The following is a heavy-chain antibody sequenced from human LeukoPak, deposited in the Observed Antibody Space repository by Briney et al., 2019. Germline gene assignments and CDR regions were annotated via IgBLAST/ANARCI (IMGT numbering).Heavy chain of an antibody. J-gene: IGHJ4*02. CDR1: GGSISSSTYY. Sequence: SETLSLTCTVSGGSISSSTYYWGWIRQPPGKGLEWIGSIYYSGSTYYNPSLKSRVTISVDTSKNQFSLKLSSVTAADTAVYYCARVGGIVVVVAATDYFDYWGQGTLVTVSS. CDR3: ARVGGIVVVVAATDYFDY. V-gene: IGHV4-39*07. D-gene: IGHD2-15*01. CDR2: IYYSGST.